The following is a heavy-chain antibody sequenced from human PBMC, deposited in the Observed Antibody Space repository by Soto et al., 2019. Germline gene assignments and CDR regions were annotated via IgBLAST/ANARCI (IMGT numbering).Heavy chain of an antibody. CDR1: GFTFSRYG. CDR2: VSHDGLAQ. Sequence: QVQLVESGGGVVQPGRSLRLLCEGSGFTFSRYGMHWVRQAPGMGLEWVAVVSHDGLAQYYGDSVKGRFTISRDNSQNTLYLQMNNLRTEDTAIYYCAKDISLRGWVYLVVEYWGQGTLVTVSP. J-gene: IGHJ4*02. CDR3: AKDISLRGWVYLVVEY. D-gene: IGHD6-13*01. V-gene: IGHV3-30*18.